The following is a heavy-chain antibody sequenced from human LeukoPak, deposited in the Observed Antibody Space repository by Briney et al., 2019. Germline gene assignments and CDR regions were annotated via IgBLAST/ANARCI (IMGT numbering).Heavy chain of an antibody. J-gene: IGHJ6*03. CDR1: GFTFSSYA. Sequence: HPGGSLRLSCAASGFTFSSYAMCWVRQAPGKGLEWVSAISGSGGSTYYADSAKGRFTISRDNSKNPLYLQINSLRAEDTAVYYCAKWALNDFWSGYFGSYHKYYYYYMDVWGKGTTVTVSS. D-gene: IGHD3-3*01. V-gene: IGHV3-23*01. CDR3: AKWALNDFWSGYFGSYHKYYYYYMDV. CDR2: ISGSGGST.